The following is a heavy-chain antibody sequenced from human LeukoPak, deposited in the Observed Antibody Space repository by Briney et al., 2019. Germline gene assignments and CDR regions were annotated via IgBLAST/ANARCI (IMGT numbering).Heavy chain of an antibody. J-gene: IGHJ4*02. Sequence: GGSLRLSCAASGFTFSSYAMSWVRQAPGKGLEWVSAISGSGGSTYYAGSVKGRFTISRDNSKNTLYLQMNSLRAEDTAVYYCAKVRSGNNYYFDYWGQGTLVTVSS. CDR3: AKVRSGNNYYFDY. CDR1: GFTFSSYA. D-gene: IGHD1/OR15-1a*01. V-gene: IGHV3-23*01. CDR2: ISGSGGST.